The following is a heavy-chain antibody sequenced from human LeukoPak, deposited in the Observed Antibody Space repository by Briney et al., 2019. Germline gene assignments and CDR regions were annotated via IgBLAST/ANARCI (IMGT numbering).Heavy chain of an antibody. V-gene: IGHV1-46*01. Sequence: GASVKVSCKASGYTFTSYYMHWVRQAPGEGLEWMGIINPTGGSTSYAQKFQGRVTMTRDTSISTAYMELASLRSEDTAVYYCARKGASDYWGQGTLVTVSS. CDR2: INPTGGST. CDR3: ARKGASDY. J-gene: IGHJ4*02. CDR1: GYTFTSYY.